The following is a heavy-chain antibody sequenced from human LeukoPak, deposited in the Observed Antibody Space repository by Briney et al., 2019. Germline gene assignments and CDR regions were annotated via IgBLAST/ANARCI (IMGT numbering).Heavy chain of an antibody. CDR3: AKSTAPAGYYLDY. D-gene: IGHD2-2*01. Sequence: PGRSLRLSCAASGFTFSSYGMHWVRQAPGKGLEWVAVIWYDGSNKYYADSVKGRFTISRDNSKNTLYLQMNSLRGEDTAVYYCAKSTAPAGYYLDYWGQGILVTVSS. CDR2: IWYDGSNK. J-gene: IGHJ4*02. V-gene: IGHV3-33*06. CDR1: GFTFSSYG.